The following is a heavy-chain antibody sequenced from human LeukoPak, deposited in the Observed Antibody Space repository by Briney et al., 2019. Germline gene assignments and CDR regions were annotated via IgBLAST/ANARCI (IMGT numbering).Heavy chain of an antibody. D-gene: IGHD3-10*01. CDR2: ISYDGSNK. V-gene: IGHV3-30-3*01. J-gene: IGHJ4*02. Sequence: PGGSLRLSCAASGFTFSNYVLHWVRQAPGKGLEWVAVISYDGSNKYYADSVKGRFTFSRDNSKNTLYLQMNSLRTEDTAVYYCPRARGGTSLDYWGQGTLVTVSS. CDR3: PRARGGTSLDY. CDR1: GFTFSNYV.